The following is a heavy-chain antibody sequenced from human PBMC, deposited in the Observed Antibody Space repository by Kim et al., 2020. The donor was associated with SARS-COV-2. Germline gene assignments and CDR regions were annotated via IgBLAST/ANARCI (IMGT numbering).Heavy chain of an antibody. J-gene: IGHJ6*02. CDR2: INTNTGDP. CDR1: GYTFTKHA. V-gene: IGHV7-4-1*02. Sequence: ASVKVSCKASGYTFTKHAMHWVRQAPGQGLEWMGWINTNTGDPAFALDFTGRFVFSLDTSVSTAYVQINSLKAEDTAVYFCARKAYYYYGMDVWGQGTTVTVSS. CDR3: ARKAYYYYGMDV.